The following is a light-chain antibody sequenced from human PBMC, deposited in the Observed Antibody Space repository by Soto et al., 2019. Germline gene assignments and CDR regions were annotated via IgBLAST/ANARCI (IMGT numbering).Light chain of an antibody. J-gene: IGKJ5*01. CDR3: QQRNSRPSIT. V-gene: IGKV3-11*01. CDR2: DTS. Sequence: EVALTQSPATMSLSPGERVTLSCRASQSVSSFLAWYQQKPGQATRLIIYDTSNRANGIPARFSGSGAGADFTLTISSLEPEDFSVYYCQQRNSRPSITFGQGTRLDIK. CDR1: QSVSSF.